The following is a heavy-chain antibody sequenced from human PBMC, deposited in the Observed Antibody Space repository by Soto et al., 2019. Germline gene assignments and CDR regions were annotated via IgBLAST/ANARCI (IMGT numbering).Heavy chain of an antibody. CDR3: ARGLRYSSSSHYYYYYGMDV. D-gene: IGHD6-13*01. V-gene: IGHV4-34*01. Sequence: PSETLSLTCAVYGGSFSGYYWSWIRQPPGKGLEWIGEINHSGSTNYNPSLKSRVTISVDTSKNQFSLKLSSVTAADTAVYYCARGLRYSSSSHYYYYYGMDVWGQGTTVTVS. J-gene: IGHJ6*02. CDR2: INHSGST. CDR1: GGSFSGYY.